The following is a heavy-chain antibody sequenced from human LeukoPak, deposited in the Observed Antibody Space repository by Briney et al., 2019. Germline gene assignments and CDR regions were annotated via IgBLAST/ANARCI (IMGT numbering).Heavy chain of an antibody. CDR2: IYYSGST. CDR3: ARFYDSSGYLHFDY. J-gene: IGHJ4*02. D-gene: IGHD3-22*01. V-gene: IGHV4-59*01. Sequence: SETLSLTCAVYGGSFSGYYWSWIRQPPGKGLEWIGYIYYSGSTNYNPSLKSRVTISVDTSKNQFSLKLSSVTAADTAVYYCARFYDSSGYLHFDYWGQGTLVTVSS. CDR1: GGSFSGYY.